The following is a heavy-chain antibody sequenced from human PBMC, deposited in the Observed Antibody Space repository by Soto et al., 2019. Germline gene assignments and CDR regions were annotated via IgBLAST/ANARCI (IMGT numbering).Heavy chain of an antibody. V-gene: IGHV3-7*01. D-gene: IGHD3-10*01. CDR3: ARDEGGSGSYYNVPYYYYMDV. J-gene: IGHJ6*03. CDR2: IKQDGSEK. CDR1: GFTFSSYW. Sequence: GGSLRLSCAASGFTFSSYWMSWVRQAPGKGLEWVANIKQDGSEKYYVDSVEGRFTISRDNAKNSLYLQMNSLRAEDTAVYYCARDEGGSGSYYNVPYYYYMDVWGKGTTVTVSS.